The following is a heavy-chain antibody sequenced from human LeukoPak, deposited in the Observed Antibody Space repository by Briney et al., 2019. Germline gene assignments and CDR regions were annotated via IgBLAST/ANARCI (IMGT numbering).Heavy chain of an antibody. CDR2: ISGSGTDT. V-gene: IGHV3-23*01. CDR1: GFTFSSYA. J-gene: IGHJ4*02. D-gene: IGHD2-15*01. CDR3: AKGGGSSCYSPSDY. Sequence: PGGSLRLSCGGSGFTFSSYAMSWVRQAPGKGLEWVSAISGSGTDTFYANSVKGRFTISRDNPKNTLYLRMNSLRAEDTAVYYCAKGGGSSCYSPSDYWGQGTLVTVSS.